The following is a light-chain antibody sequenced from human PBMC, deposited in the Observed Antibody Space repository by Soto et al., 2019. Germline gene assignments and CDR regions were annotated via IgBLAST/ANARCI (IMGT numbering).Light chain of an antibody. CDR2: DVS. J-gene: IGLJ1*01. Sequence: QSALTQPRSVSGSPGQSVTISCTGTSSDIGRYNYVSWYQQLPGKAPKLMIYDVSKRPSGVPDRFSGSKSGNTASLTISGLQAEDEADYYCCSYADRSFVFGTGTKLTVL. CDR3: CSYADRSFV. CDR1: SSDIGRYNY. V-gene: IGLV2-11*01.